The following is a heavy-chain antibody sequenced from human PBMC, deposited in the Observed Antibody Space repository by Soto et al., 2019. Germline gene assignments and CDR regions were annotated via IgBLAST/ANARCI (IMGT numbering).Heavy chain of an antibody. J-gene: IGHJ6*02. V-gene: IGHV3-33*01. CDR3: ARGYSSSSRYYYYGMDV. CDR2: IWYDGSNK. CDR1: GFTFSSYG. D-gene: IGHD6-6*01. Sequence: PGGSLRLSCAASGFTFSSYGMHWVRQAPGKGLEWVAVIWYDGSNKYYADSVKGRFTISRDNYKNTLYLQMNSLRAEDTAVYYYARGYSSSSRYYYYGMDVWGQVTTATV.